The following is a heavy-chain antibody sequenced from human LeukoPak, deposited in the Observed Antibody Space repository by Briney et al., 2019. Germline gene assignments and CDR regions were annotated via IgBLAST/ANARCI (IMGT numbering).Heavy chain of an antibody. CDR2: INHSGST. Sequence: SETLSPTCAVYGGSFSGYYWSWIRQPPGKGLEWIGGINHSGSTNYNPSLKSRVTISVDTSKNQFSLKLSSVTAADTAVYYCASTERCSTTCPLDYWGQGTLVTVSS. CDR1: GGSFSGYY. V-gene: IGHV4-34*01. CDR3: ASTERCSTTCPLDY. J-gene: IGHJ4*02. D-gene: IGHD2-2*01.